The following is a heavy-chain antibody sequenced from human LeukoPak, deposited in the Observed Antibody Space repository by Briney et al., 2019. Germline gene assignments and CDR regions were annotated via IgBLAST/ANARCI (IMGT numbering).Heavy chain of an antibody. CDR3: ARFNRGSGSYYPDAFDI. D-gene: IGHD3-10*01. V-gene: IGHV1-46*01. Sequence: ASVKVSCKASGYTFTSYYMHWVRQAPGQGLEWMGIINPSGGCTSYAQKFQGRVTMTRDMSTSTVYMELSSLRSEDTAVYYCARFNRGSGSYYPDAFDIWGQGTMVTVSS. CDR1: GYTFTSYY. J-gene: IGHJ3*02. CDR2: INPSGGCT.